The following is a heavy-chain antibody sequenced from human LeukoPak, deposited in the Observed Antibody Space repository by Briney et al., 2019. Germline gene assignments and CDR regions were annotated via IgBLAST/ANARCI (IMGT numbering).Heavy chain of an antibody. CDR2: TYYSGST. D-gene: IGHD3-3*01. CDR1: GGSISSYY. CDR3: ARGGYDFWSGAKYNWFDP. V-gene: IGHV4-59*01. J-gene: IGHJ5*02. Sequence: SETLSLTCTVSGGSISSYYWSWIRQPPGKGLEWIGYTYYSGSTNYNPSLKSRVTISVDTSKNQFSLKLSSVTAADTAVYYCARGGYDFWSGAKYNWFDPWGQGTLVTVSS.